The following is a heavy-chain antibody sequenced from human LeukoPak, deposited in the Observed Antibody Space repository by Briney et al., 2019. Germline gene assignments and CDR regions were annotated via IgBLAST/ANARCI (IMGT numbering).Heavy chain of an antibody. J-gene: IGHJ4*02. CDR3: ASRTSLGLYYGPFDY. Sequence: GASVKVSCKVSGYTLTELSMHWVRQAPGKGLEWMGGFDPEDGETIYAQKFQGRVTMTEDTSTDTAYMELSSLRSEDTAVYYCASRTSLGLYYGPFDYWGQGTLVTVSS. V-gene: IGHV1-24*01. D-gene: IGHD4-17*01. CDR1: GYTLTELS. CDR2: FDPEDGET.